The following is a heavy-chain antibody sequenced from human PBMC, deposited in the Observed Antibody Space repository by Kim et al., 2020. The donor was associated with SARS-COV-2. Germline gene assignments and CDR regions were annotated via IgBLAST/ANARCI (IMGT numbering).Heavy chain of an antibody. J-gene: IGHJ3*02. V-gene: IGHV1-69*04. D-gene: IGHD3-16*01. CDR3: ARDTVLGGGQRDDAFDI. Sequence: FQGRVTITADKSTSTAYMELSSLRSEDTAVYYCARDTVLGGGQRDDAFDIWGQGTMVTVSS.